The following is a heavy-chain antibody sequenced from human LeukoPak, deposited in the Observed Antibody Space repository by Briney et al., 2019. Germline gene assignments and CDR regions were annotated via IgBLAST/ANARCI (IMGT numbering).Heavy chain of an antibody. CDR3: ARGDDSGYYDYFDY. D-gene: IGHD3-22*01. J-gene: IGHJ4*02. CDR1: GFTVDSNY. Sequence: GGSLRLSCAASGFTVDSNYLSWVRQAPGKGLEWVSTIYTGGNTYYAASVKGRFTISRDFSKNAVFLHMNSLRAEDTAMYYCARGDDSGYYDYFDYWGQGALVTVSP. CDR2: IYTGGNT. V-gene: IGHV3-53*01.